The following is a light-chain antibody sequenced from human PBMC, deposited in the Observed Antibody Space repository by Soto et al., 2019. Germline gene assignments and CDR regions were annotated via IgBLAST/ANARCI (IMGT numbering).Light chain of an antibody. Sequence: TQSPATLSATNGDRVTLSCRASQSVSNNLAWYQQKLGQAPRLLIYGASTRATGIPARFSGSGSGTEFTLTISCLQSEDFGVYYCQQDTNWPLTFGEGTLLEIK. CDR2: GAS. V-gene: IGKV3-15*01. CDR3: QQDTNWPLT. CDR1: QSVSNN. J-gene: IGKJ5*01.